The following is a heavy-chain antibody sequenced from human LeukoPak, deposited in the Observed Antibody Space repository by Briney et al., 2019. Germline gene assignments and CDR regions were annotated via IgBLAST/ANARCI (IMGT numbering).Heavy chain of an antibody. CDR2: MRSGDGDT. V-gene: IGHV3-23*01. D-gene: IGHD3-22*01. J-gene: IGHJ4*02. CDR1: GFTFSNYA. Sequence: GGSLRLSCVASGFTFSNYAMSWVRQAPGKGLEWVAVMRSGDGDTTYADSVRGRFTISRDNSKNRLDLQMNSLRPEDTAVYYCVRDHYDSSGYYSGFDYWGQGTLVTVSS. CDR3: VRDHYDSSGYYSGFDY.